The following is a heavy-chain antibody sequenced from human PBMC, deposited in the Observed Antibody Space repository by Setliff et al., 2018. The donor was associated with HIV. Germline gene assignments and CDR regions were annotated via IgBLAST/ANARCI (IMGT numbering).Heavy chain of an antibody. CDR2: MHPNSGAT. D-gene: IGHD3-3*01. J-gene: IGHJ4*02. V-gene: IGHV1-2*02. Sequence: GASVKVSCKTSGYTFTASYLHWVRQAPGQGLQWMGWMHPNSGATKYAQKFRDRVTLTGDTSISTASMELSSLKSDDTAMYYCATSTSRFFWNGFYQGGFGSRNSHSFENWGQGTQVTVSS. CDR3: ATSTSRFFWNGFYQGGFGSRNSHSFEN. CDR1: GYTFTASY.